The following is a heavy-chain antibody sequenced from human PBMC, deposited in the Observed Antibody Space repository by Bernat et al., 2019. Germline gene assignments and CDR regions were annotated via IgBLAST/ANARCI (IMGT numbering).Heavy chain of an antibody. V-gene: IGHV3-9*01. CDR3: AKGSCSGSYCADAFDI. CDR1: GFTFDDYA. CDR2: ISWNSGSI. J-gene: IGHJ3*02. Sequence: EVQLVESVGGLVQPGRSLRLSCAASGFTFDDYAMHWVRQAPGKGLEWVSGISWNSGSIGYADSVKGRFTISRDNAKNSLYLQMNSLRAEDTALYYCAKGSCSGSYCADAFDIWGQGTMVTVSS. D-gene: IGHD1-26*01.